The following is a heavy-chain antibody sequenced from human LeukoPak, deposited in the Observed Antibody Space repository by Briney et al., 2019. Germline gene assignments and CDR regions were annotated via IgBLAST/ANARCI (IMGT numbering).Heavy chain of an antibody. CDR2: ISGSGGST. Sequence: GGSLRLSCAASGFTFSSYAMSWVRQAPGKGLERVSAISGSGGSTYYADSVKGRFTISRDNSKNTLYLQMNSLGAEDTAVYYCARLTGRYFDYWGQGTLVTVSS. V-gene: IGHV3-23*01. D-gene: IGHD1-14*01. J-gene: IGHJ4*02. CDR3: ARLTGRYFDY. CDR1: GFTFSSYA.